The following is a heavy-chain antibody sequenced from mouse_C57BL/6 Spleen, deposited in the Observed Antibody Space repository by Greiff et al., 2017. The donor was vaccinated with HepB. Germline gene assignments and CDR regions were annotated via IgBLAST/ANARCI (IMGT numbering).Heavy chain of an antibody. CDR2: IRNKANGYTT. V-gene: IGHV7-3*01. Sequence: EVQVVESGGGLVQPGGSLSLSCAASGFTFTDYYMSWVRQPPGKALEWLGFIRNKANGYTTEYSASVKGRFTISRDNSQSILYLQMNALRAEDSATYYCALTSYAMDYWGQGTSVTVSS. D-gene: IGHD4-1*01. CDR1: GFTFTDYY. J-gene: IGHJ4*01. CDR3: ALTSYAMDY.